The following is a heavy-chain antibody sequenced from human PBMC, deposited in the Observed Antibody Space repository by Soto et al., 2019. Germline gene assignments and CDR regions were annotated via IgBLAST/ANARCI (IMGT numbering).Heavy chain of an antibody. CDR1: GYTFTGYY. V-gene: IGHV1-2*04. J-gene: IGHJ3*02. Sequence: ASVKVSCKASGYTFTGYYMHWVRQAPGQGLEWMGWINPNSGGTNYAQKFQGWVTMTRDTSISTAYMELSRLRSDDTAVYYCARGSLSWHLWELSVTPPSFGIWGQGAKVTVPS. D-gene: IGHD3-16*02. CDR3: ARGSLSWHLWELSVTPPSFGI. CDR2: INPNSGGT.